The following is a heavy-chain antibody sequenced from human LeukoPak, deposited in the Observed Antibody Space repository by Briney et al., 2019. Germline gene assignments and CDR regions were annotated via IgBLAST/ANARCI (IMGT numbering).Heavy chain of an antibody. CDR3: AREVATNTGGFDY. J-gene: IGHJ4*02. Sequence: GGSLRLSCAASGFTFSTYAMHWVRQAPGKGLEYVSAISTNGGSTYYANSVKGRFTISRDNSKNTLCLQMGSLRADDMAVYYYAREVATNTGGFDYWGQGTLVTVSS. CDR2: ISTNGGST. D-gene: IGHD5-24*01. V-gene: IGHV3-64*01. CDR1: GFTFSTYA.